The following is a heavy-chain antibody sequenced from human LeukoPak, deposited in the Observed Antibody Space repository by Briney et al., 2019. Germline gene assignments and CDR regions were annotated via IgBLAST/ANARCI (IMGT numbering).Heavy chain of an antibody. CDR3: ARGRGGKYPFDY. CDR1: GFSFSSYA. CDR2: ISCSGGST. V-gene: IGHV3-23*01. D-gene: IGHD3-10*01. J-gene: IGHJ4*02. Sequence: SGGSLRLSCAASGFSFSSYAMSWVRQAPGKGLEWVSAISCSGGSTYYADPVKGRFTILKNNSKNTLYMQMNSLRAEDTAVYYCARGRGGKYPFDYWGQGTLVTVSS.